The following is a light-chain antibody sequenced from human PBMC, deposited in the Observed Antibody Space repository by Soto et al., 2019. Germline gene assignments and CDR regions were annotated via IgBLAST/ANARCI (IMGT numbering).Light chain of an antibody. CDR1: QGISSY. J-gene: IGKJ5*01. Sequence: IQLTQSPSSRSASVGDRVIITCRASQGISSYLAWYQQKLGKAPKLLIYAASTLQSGVPSRFSGSGSGTDFTLTISSLQPEDFASYYCQQLDSFPITFGQGTRLEIK. CDR3: QQLDSFPIT. V-gene: IGKV1-9*01. CDR2: AAS.